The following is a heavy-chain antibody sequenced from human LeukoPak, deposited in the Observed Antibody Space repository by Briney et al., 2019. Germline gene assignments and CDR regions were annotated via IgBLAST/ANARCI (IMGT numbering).Heavy chain of an antibody. J-gene: IGHJ1*01. D-gene: IGHD3-10*01. CDR3: ASVWFGPTIHGYFQH. V-gene: IGHV1-69*13. CDR2: IIPIFGTT. CDR1: GGAFSSYT. Sequence: SVKVSCKASGGAFSSYTISWVRQAPGQGLEWMGGIIPIFGTTNYAQRFQGRVNISADESTSTAYMELSSLRSEDTAVYSCASVWFGPTIHGYFQHWGQGTLVTVSS.